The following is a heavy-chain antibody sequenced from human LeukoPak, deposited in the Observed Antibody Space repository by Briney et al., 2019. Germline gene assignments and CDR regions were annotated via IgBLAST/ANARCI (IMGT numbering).Heavy chain of an antibody. CDR1: GYTFTGKF. CDR3: ARGVFTGVDY. Sequence: GASVEVSCKASGYTFTGKFIHWVRQAPGQGLEWMGWIDPNSGGTNYAQKFQGRVTMTRDTSISTAYMELSRLRSDDTAVYYCARGVFTGVDYWGQGTLVTVSS. J-gene: IGHJ4*02. CDR2: IDPNSGGT. D-gene: IGHD1-14*01. V-gene: IGHV1-2*02.